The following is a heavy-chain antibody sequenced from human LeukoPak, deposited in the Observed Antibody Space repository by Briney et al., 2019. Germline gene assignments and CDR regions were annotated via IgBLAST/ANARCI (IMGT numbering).Heavy chain of an antibody. CDR1: GFTFSTYA. J-gene: IGHJ4*02. V-gene: IGHV3-15*01. D-gene: IGHD3-22*01. CDR3: TTLFPTDSSGFDY. CDR2: IKSKVDGETI. Sequence: GSLRLSCAASGFTFSTYAMHWVRQAPGKGLEWLGRIKSKVDGETIDYAAPVKGRFTISRDDSKSTLYLQMNSLKTEDTAVYYCTTLFPTDSSGFDYWGQGTLVTVSS.